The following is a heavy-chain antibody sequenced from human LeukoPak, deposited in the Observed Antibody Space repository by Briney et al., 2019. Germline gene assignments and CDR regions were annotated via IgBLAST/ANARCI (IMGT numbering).Heavy chain of an antibody. CDR3: ARDFFGRAAGTGNWFDP. D-gene: IGHD6-13*01. V-gene: IGHV4-38-2*02. J-gene: IGHJ5*02. Sequence: SETLSLTCSVSGYSITSGYYWGWIRQSPGKGLEWIGSVYHDGSTYYNPSLKSRVTVSVDTSKSQISLSLSSVTATDTAVYYCARDFFGRAAGTGNWFDPWGQGTLVTVSS. CDR2: VYHDGST. CDR1: GYSITSGYY.